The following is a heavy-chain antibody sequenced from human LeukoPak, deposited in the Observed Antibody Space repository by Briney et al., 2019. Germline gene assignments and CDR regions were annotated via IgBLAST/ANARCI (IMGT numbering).Heavy chain of an antibody. Sequence: GGSLRLSCAASGFTFSDYYMTWIRQAPGKGLEWLSYINSSSSYTKYADSVKGRFTISRDNAKNSLYLQMNSLRADDTAVYYCAREGSGYDDRLFDYWGQGTLVTVSS. V-gene: IGHV3-11*05. CDR2: INSSSSYT. CDR3: AREGSGYDDRLFDY. CDR1: GFTFSDYY. D-gene: IGHD5-12*01. J-gene: IGHJ4*02.